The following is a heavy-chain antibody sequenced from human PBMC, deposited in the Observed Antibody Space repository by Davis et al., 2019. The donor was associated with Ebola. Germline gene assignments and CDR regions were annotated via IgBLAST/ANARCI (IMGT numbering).Heavy chain of an antibody. CDR3: ARGVMWLRFPYYYYGMDV. J-gene: IGHJ6*04. D-gene: IGHD5-12*01. Sequence: SETLSLTCTVSGGSISSYYWSWIRQPPGKGLEWIGYIYYSGSTNYNPSLKSRVTISVDTSKNQFSLKLSSVTAADTAVYYCARGVMWLRFPYYYYGMDVWGKGTTVTVSS. CDR1: GGSISSYY. V-gene: IGHV4-59*12. CDR2: IYYSGST.